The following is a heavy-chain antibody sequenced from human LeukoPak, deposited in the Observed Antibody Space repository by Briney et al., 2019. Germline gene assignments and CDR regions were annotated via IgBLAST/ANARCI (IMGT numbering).Heavy chain of an antibody. CDR3: ARDCSGGSCYGAFDI. CDR1: GASIRSGDYY. J-gene: IGHJ3*02. V-gene: IGHV4-30-4*01. D-gene: IGHD2-15*01. Sequence: SQTLSLTCTVSGASIRSGDYYWSWIRQPPGKGLEWIGYIYDSGSTYYNPSLKSRITISVDTSENRFSLKLSSVTATDTAVYYCARDCSGGSCYGAFDIWGQGTMDTVSS. CDR2: IYDSGST.